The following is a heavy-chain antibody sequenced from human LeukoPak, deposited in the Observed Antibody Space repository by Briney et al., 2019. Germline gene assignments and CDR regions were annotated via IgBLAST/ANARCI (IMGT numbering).Heavy chain of an antibody. Sequence: GGSLRLSCAVSGFTVSNNHLNWVRQAPGKGLECVSNIYASGNTYYADSVKGRFTISRDNSKNTLYLQMNSLRAEDTAVYYCAKGGLRTSPLYYMDVWGKGTTVTVSS. V-gene: IGHV3-53*01. CDR1: GFTVSNNH. D-gene: IGHD3-16*01. J-gene: IGHJ6*03. CDR2: IYASGNT. CDR3: AKGGLRTSPLYYMDV.